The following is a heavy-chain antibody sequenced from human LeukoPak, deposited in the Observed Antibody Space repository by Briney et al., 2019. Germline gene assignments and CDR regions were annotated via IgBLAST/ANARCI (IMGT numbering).Heavy chain of an antibody. J-gene: IGHJ6*03. D-gene: IGHD1-26*01. CDR1: KFTFNNYA. CDR2: ISGSGDNM. V-gene: IGHV3-23*01. Sequence: GGSLRLSCLASKFTFNNYAMTWVRQAPGKGLEWVSSISGSGDNMDYADSVKGRFAISRDNSENTLYLQMNSLRGEDTAVYYCARDGYSGSYYRLYYFFMDVWGKGTTVTVSS. CDR3: ARDGYSGSYYRLYYFFMDV.